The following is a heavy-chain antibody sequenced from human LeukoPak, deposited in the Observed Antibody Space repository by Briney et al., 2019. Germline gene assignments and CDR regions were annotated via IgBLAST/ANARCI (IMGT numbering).Heavy chain of an antibody. CDR3: ARDRYYYDSSGLVL. J-gene: IGHJ4*02. CDR1: GFTFSSYA. D-gene: IGHD3-22*01. V-gene: IGHV3-30-3*01. Sequence: GGSLRLSCAASGFTFSSYAMHWVRQAPGKGLEWVAVISYDGGNKYYADSVKGRFTISRDNSKNTLYLQMNSLRAEDTAVYYCARDRYYYDSSGLVLWGQGTLVTVSS. CDR2: ISYDGGNK.